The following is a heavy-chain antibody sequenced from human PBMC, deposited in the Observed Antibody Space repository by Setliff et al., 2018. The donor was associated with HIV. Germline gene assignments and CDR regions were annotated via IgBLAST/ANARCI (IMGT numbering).Heavy chain of an antibody. CDR2: IYTSGST. J-gene: IGHJ4*02. Sequence: PSETLSLTCTVSGVSISSGSYYWSWIRQPAGKGLEWIGHIYTSGSTNYNPSLKSRVTISVDTSKNQFSLKVSSVTAADTAVYYCARWTYYHASGSYRGKFDYWGQGTLVTVSS. V-gene: IGHV4-61*09. CDR3: ARWTYYHASGSYRGKFDY. D-gene: IGHD3-10*01. CDR1: GVSISSGSYY.